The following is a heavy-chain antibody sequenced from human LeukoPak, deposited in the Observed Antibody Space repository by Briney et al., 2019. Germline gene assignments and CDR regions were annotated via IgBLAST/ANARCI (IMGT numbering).Heavy chain of an antibody. CDR1: GYTFTSYG. Sequence: GASVKVSCKASGYTFTSYGISWVRQAPGQGLEWMGWISAYNGNTNYAQKLQGRVTMTTDTSTSTAYMELRSLRSDDTAVYYCARDLRYFDWLSPFDPWGQGTLVTVSS. V-gene: IGHV1-18*01. D-gene: IGHD3-9*01. J-gene: IGHJ5*02. CDR2: ISAYNGNT. CDR3: ARDLRYFDWLSPFDP.